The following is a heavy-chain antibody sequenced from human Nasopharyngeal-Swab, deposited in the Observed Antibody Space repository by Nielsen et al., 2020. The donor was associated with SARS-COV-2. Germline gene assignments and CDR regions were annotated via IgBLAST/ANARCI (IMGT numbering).Heavy chain of an antibody. CDR2: IYYSGST. D-gene: IGHD1-1*01. V-gene: IGHV4-59*01. CDR1: GGSISSYY. CDR3: AREQQYYFDY. J-gene: IGHJ4*02. Sequence: SETLSLTCTVSGGSISSYYRSWIRQPTGKGLEWIGYIYYSGSTNYNPSLKSRVTISVDTSKNQFSLKLSSVTAADTAVYYCAREQQYYFDYWGQGTLVTVSS.